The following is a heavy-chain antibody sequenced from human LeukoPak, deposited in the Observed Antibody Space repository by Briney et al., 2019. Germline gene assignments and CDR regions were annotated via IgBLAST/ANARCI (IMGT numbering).Heavy chain of an antibody. J-gene: IGHJ4*02. D-gene: IGHD1-1*01. CDR3: ARGRYTFDY. CDR2: IYYSGST. Sequence: SATVSLMCTLSGGSISSYYGSWIRLPPRKGLEWLVYIYYSGSTNYNPSLKSRVTIPVDTSKNQFSLKLSSVTAADTAVYYCARGRYTFDYWGQGTLVTVSS. V-gene: IGHV4-59*01. CDR1: GGSISSYY.